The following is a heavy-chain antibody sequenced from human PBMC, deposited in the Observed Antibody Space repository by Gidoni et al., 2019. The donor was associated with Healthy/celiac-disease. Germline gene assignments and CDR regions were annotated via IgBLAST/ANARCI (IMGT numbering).Heavy chain of an antibody. CDR3: AKDEEQWLTYFGF. CDR2: ISGSGGST. CDR1: GFTFSSYA. D-gene: IGHD6-19*01. J-gene: IGHJ4*02. V-gene: IGHV3-23*01. Sequence: EVQLLESGGGLVQPGGSLRLSCAASGFTFSSYAMSWVRQAPEKGLEWVSAISGSGGSTYYADSVKGRFTISRDNSKNTLYLQMNSLRAEDTAVYYCAKDEEQWLTYFGFWGQGTLVTVSS.